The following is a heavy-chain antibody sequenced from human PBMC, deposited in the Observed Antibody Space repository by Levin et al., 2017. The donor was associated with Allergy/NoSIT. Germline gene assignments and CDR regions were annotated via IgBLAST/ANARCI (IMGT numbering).Heavy chain of an antibody. CDR2: IWYDGSNK. J-gene: IGHJ4*02. D-gene: IGHD3-22*01. V-gene: IGHV3-33*01. CDR1: GFTFSSYA. CDR3: ARDKDSSGYTLGYFDY. Sequence: GGSLRLSCAASGFTFSSYAMHWVRQAPGKGLEWVAVIWYDGSNKYYADSVKGRFTISRDNSKNTLYLQMNSLRAEDPAVYYCARDKDSSGYTLGYFDYWGQGTLVTVSS.